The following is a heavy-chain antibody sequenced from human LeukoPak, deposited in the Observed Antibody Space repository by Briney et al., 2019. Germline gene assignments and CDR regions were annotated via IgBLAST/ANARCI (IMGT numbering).Heavy chain of an antibody. D-gene: IGHD2-15*01. CDR3: ARPTYCSGGSCYLGYFDY. CDR1: GYTFTGYY. Sequence: ASVKVSCKASGYTFTGYYMHWVRQAPGQGLEWMGWINPNSGDTNYAQKFQCRVTMTSDTSISTAYMELSRLRSDDTAVYYCARPTYCSGGSCYLGYFDYWGQGTLVTVSS. V-gene: IGHV1-2*02. J-gene: IGHJ4*02. CDR2: INPNSGDT.